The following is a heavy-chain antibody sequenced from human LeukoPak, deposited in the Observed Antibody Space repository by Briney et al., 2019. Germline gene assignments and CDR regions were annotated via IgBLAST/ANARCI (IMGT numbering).Heavy chain of an antibody. CDR2: INPSRGGT. V-gene: IGHV1-46*01. Sequence: ASVQVSCKAAGYTFTTYHIHWVRQAPGQCLEWMGIINPSRGGTTYAQKFQGRVTMTRDTSTSTLYMELSSLRSEDTAVYYCARVVVRGVYYRDVWGKGTTVTVSS. J-gene: IGHJ6*03. CDR3: ARVVVRGVYYRDV. CDR1: GYTFTTYH. D-gene: IGHD3-10*01.